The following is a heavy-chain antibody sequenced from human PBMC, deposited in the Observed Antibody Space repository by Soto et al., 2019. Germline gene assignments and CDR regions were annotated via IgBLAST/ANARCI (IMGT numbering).Heavy chain of an antibody. CDR3: ARESSSTPPGAY. D-gene: IGHD6-13*01. J-gene: IGHJ4*02. Sequence: QVQLQESGPGLVEPSGTLSLTCAVSGGSISNSNWWSWVRQPPGKGLEWIGEIYHSGRTNYNPSLKSRVTISVDKSKNQFSLKLSAVTAADTAVYYWARESSSTPPGAYWGQGTLVTVSS. CDR2: IYHSGRT. V-gene: IGHV4-4*02. CDR1: GGSISNSNW.